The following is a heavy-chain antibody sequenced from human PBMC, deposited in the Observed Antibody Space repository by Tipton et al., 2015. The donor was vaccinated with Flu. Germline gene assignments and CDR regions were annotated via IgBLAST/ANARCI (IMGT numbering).Heavy chain of an antibody. V-gene: IGHV3-30*01. CDR1: GFTFSSYT. Sequence: SLRLSCVASGFTFSSYTMHWVRQAPGKGLEWVALMTYDGSENYYGDSVKGRFTISRDKSKNTVYLQMNSLRAEDTAVYYCARGQGANPWGQGTLVTVSS. CDR3: ARGQGANP. CDR2: MTYDGSEN. J-gene: IGHJ5*02.